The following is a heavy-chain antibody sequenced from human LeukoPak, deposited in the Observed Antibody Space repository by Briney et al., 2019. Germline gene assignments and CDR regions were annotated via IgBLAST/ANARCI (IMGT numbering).Heavy chain of an antibody. D-gene: IGHD1-1*01. CDR2: IYSGGST. CDR3: ARQLNDGPIDY. Sequence: GGSLRLSCAASGFTVSSNYMSWVRQAPGKGLEWVSLIYSGGSTYYADSVKGRFTISRDNAKNSLYLQMNSLRAEDTAVYYCARQLNDGPIDYWGQGTLVTVSS. V-gene: IGHV3-66*04. CDR1: GFTVSSNY. J-gene: IGHJ4*02.